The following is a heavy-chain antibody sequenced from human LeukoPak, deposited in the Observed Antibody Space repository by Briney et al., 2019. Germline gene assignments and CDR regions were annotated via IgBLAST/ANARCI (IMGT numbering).Heavy chain of an antibody. J-gene: IGHJ4*02. D-gene: IGHD2-15*01. V-gene: IGHV1-8*02. CDR3: ARGVGYCSGGNCYGVGSSDY. Sequence: LRASVKVSCKASGYTFTSYGISWVRQAPGQGLEWMGWVSPNSGNTGYAQKFQGRVTMTRDTSISTVYMELSSLRSEDTAVYYCARGVGYCSGGNCYGVGSSDYWGQGTLVTVSS. CDR1: GYTFTSYG. CDR2: VSPNSGNT.